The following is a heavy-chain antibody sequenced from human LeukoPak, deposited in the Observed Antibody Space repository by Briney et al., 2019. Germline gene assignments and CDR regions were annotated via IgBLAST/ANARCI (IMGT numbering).Heavy chain of an antibody. D-gene: IGHD3-3*01. CDR1: GGSISSFY. V-gene: IGHV4-4*07. J-gene: IGHJ2*01. CDR2: IYNSGST. CDR3: ARAILTPSGFVWHFDL. Sequence: SETLSLTCTVSGGSISSFYWSWIRQPAGKGLEWIGRIYNSGSTNYNPSLKSRVTMSLDTSKNQVSLKLSSVTAADTAVYYCARAILTPSGFVWHFDLWGRGTLVTVSS.